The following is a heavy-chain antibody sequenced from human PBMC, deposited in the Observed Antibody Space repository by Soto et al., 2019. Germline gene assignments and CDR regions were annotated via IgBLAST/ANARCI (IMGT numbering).Heavy chain of an antibody. J-gene: IGHJ4*02. V-gene: IGHV4-34*01. CDR2: INHSGST. Sequence: QVQLQQWGAGLLKPSETLSLTCAVYGGSFSGYYWSWIRQPPGKGLEWIGEINHSGSTNYNPSLKSRVTISVDTSKNQFSLKLSSVTAADTAVYYCARSLAYYYDSSGYYCSGPWVNWGQGTLVTVSS. CDR1: GGSFSGYY. CDR3: ARSLAYYYDSSGYYCSGPWVN. D-gene: IGHD3-22*01.